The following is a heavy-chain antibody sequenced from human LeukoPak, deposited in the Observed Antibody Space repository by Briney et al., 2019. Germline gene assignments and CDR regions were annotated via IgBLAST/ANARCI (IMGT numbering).Heavy chain of an antibody. CDR3: ARGTRRAVRLFAFDI. CDR2: IYHSGST. D-gene: IGHD1-26*01. J-gene: IGHJ3*02. CDR1: GGSISSSNW. Sequence: SGTLSLTCAVSGGSISSSNWWSWVRQPPGKGLEWIGEIYHSGSTNYNPSLKSRVTISVDKSKNQFSLKLSSVTAADTAVYYCARGTRRAVRLFAFDIWGQGTMVTVSS. V-gene: IGHV4-4*02.